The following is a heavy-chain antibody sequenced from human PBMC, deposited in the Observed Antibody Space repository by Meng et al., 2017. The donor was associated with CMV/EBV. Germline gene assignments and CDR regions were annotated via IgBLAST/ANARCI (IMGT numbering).Heavy chain of an antibody. J-gene: IGHJ4*02. CDR3: ARDLGYDFWSGYYIPKVPHPFDY. CDR2: ISSSSSYI. V-gene: IGHV3-21*01. Sequence: GGSLRLSCAASGFTFSSYSMNWVRQAPGKGLERVSSISSSSSYIYYADSVKGRFTISRDNAKNSLYLQMNSLRAEDTAVYYCARDLGYDFWSGYYIPKVPHPFDYWGQGTLVTVSS. CDR1: GFTFSSYS. D-gene: IGHD3-3*01.